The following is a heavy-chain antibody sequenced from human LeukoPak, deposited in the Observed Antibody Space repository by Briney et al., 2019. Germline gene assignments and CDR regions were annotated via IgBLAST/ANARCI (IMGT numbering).Heavy chain of an antibody. V-gene: IGHV3-30*18. CDR1: GFIFNDYD. CDR2: TSYDGSNK. D-gene: IGHD3-10*01. J-gene: IGHJ4*02. CDR3: AKDPHCYSSGSYQQPFDY. Sequence: PGGSLRLSCAASGFIFNDYDMHWVRQAPGKGLEWVAVTSYDGSNKYYADSVKGRFTISRDNSKNTLYLQMNSLRAEDTAVYYCAKDPHCYSSGSYQQPFDYWGQGTLVTVSS.